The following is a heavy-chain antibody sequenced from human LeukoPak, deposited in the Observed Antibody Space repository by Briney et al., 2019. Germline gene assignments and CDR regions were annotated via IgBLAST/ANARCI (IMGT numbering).Heavy chain of an antibody. J-gene: IGHJ4*02. V-gene: IGHV4-4*07. CDR1: GGSISGYF. CDR2: IHDNGDS. Sequence: SSETLSLTYTVSGGSISGYFWSWIRQPAGKGLEWVGRIHDNGDSNHNPSLKSLVTMALYTSGNQVSLKLTSVTAADTAVYYCARAPSGCGGTCPSDHWGPGTLVTVSS. D-gene: IGHD2-15*01. CDR3: ARAPSGCGGTCPSDH.